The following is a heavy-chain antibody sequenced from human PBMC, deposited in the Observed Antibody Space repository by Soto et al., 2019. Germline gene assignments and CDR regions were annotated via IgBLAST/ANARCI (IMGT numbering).Heavy chain of an antibody. CDR3: ARHPEWFDP. J-gene: IGHJ5*02. Sequence: SETLSLTCTVSGGSISSSSYYWGWIRQPPGKGLEWIGSIYYSGSTYYNPSLESRVTISVDTSKNQFSLKLSSVTAADTAVYYCARHPEWFDPWGQGTLVTVSS. CDR2: IYYSGST. CDR1: GGSISSSSYY. V-gene: IGHV4-39*01.